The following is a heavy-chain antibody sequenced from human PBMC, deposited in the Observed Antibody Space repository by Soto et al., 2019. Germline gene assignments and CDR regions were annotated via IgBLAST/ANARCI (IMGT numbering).Heavy chain of an antibody. CDR3: ARYCSSTSCLYYYYGMDV. Sequence: EVQLVESGGGLVKPGGSLRLSCAASGFTFSSYSMNWVRQAPGKGLEWVSSISSSSSYIYYADSVKGRFTISRDNAKKSLYLQMNSLRAEDTAVYYCARYCSSTSCLYYYYGMDVWGQGTTVTVSS. V-gene: IGHV3-21*01. D-gene: IGHD2-2*01. CDR1: GFTFSSYS. J-gene: IGHJ6*02. CDR2: ISSSSSYI.